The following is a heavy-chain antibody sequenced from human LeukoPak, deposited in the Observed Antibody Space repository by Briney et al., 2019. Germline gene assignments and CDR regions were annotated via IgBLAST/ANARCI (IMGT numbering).Heavy chain of an antibody. CDR3: ASLFSSGPLGGP. D-gene: IGHD3-22*01. V-gene: IGHV1-69*05. Sequence: SVKVSCTASGGTFSSYAISWVRQAPGQGLEWMGGIIPIFGTANYAQKFQGRVTMTRDTSTSTVYMELSSLRSEDTAVYYCASLFSSGPLGGPWGQGTLVTVSS. CDR2: IIPIFGTA. CDR1: GGTFSSYA. J-gene: IGHJ5*02.